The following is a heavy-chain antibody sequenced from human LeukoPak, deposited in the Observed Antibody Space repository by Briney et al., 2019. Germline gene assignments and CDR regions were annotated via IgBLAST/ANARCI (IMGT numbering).Heavy chain of an antibody. J-gene: IGHJ4*02. CDR1: GYTFTGYY. Sequence: ASVKVSCKASGYTFTGYYMHWVRQAPGQGLEWMGWINPNSGGTNYAQKSQGRVAMTRDTSISTAYMELSRLRSDDTAVYYCARVKHYYDSSDPGVDYWGQGTLVTVSS. V-gene: IGHV1-2*02. CDR3: ARVKHYYDSSDPGVDY. CDR2: INPNSGGT. D-gene: IGHD3-22*01.